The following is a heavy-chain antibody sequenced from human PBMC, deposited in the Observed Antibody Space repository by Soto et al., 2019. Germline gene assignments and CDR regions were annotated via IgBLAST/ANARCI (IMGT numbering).Heavy chain of an antibody. CDR1: GGSISSGGYY. J-gene: IGHJ6*02. V-gene: IGHV4-31*03. CDR3: ARDRSRATPYYYYGLDV. Sequence: QVQLQESGPGLVKPSQTLSLTCTVSGGSISSGGYYWSWIRQHPGKGLEWIGYIYYSGSTYYNPSLKSRVTISVDTSKNQFSLKLSSVTAADTAVYYCARDRSRATPYYYYGLDVWGQGTTVTVSS. CDR2: IYYSGST. D-gene: IGHD5-12*01.